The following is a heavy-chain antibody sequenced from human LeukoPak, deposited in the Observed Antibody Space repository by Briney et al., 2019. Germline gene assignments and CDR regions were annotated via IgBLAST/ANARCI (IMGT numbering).Heavy chain of an antibody. CDR3: ARVLRFLEWLPQPLYYYYYMDV. V-gene: IGHV1-8*01. Sequence: ASVKVSCKASGYTFTSYDINWVRQATGQGLEWMGWMNPNSGNTGYAQKFQGRVTMTRNTSISTAYMELSSLRSEDTAVYYCARVLRFLEWLPQPLYYYYYMDVWGKGTTVTVSS. CDR2: MNPNSGNT. J-gene: IGHJ6*03. CDR1: GYTFTSYD. D-gene: IGHD3-3*01.